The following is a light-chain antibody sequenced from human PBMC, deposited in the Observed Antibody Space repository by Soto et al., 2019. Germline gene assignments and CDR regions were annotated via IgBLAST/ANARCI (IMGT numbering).Light chain of an antibody. Sequence: VFAHSHSPLSFSPLVRDTLXCRASQSVSSYLAWYQQKPGQAPRLLIYDASNRATGIPARFSGSGSGTDFTLTISSLEPEDFAVYYCQQRSNWPTFGQGTRLEIK. V-gene: IGKV3-11*01. CDR2: DAS. J-gene: IGKJ5*01. CDR3: QQRSNWPT. CDR1: QSVSSY.